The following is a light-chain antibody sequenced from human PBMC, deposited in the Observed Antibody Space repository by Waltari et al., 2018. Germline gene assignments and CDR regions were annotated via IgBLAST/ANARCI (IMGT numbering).Light chain of an antibody. Sequence: QTVVTQEPSLSVSPGGTVTLTCALSSGSLSTTSYATWYQQTPGQAPRPLLYKANPRSFGVPDRFSCSILGNTAALTSTGAQADDESDYYCALYMGSGIWVFGGGTRLTVL. CDR2: KAN. CDR3: ALYMGSGIWV. CDR1: SGSLSTTSY. J-gene: IGLJ3*02. V-gene: IGLV8-61*01.